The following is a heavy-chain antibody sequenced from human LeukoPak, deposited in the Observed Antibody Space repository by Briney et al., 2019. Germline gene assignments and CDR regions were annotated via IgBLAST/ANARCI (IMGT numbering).Heavy chain of an antibody. CDR3: ARGVSSGWTYYYYYYMDV. Sequence: SQTLSLTCAISGDSVSSNSAAWNWIRQSPSRGLEWLGRTYYRSKWYNDYAVSVKSRITINPDTSKNQFSLQLNSVTPEDTAVYYCARGVSSGWTYYYYYYMDVWGKETTVTVSS. CDR1: GDSVSSNSAA. V-gene: IGHV6-1*01. D-gene: IGHD6-19*01. J-gene: IGHJ6*03. CDR2: TYYRSKWYN.